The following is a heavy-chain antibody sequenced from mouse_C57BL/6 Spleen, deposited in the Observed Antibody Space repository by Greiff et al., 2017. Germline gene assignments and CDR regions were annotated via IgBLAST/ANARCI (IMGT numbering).Heavy chain of an antibody. CDR3: ARDSNYFLAY. J-gene: IGHJ3*01. D-gene: IGHD2-5*01. CDR2: ISDGGSYT. V-gene: IGHV5-4*01. Sequence: EVQRVESGGGLVKPGGSLKLSCAASGFTFSSYAMSWVRQTPEKRLEWVATISDGGSYTYYPDNVKGRFTISRDNAKNNLYLQMSHLKSEDTAMYYCARDSNYFLAYWGQGTLVTVSA. CDR1: GFTFSSYA.